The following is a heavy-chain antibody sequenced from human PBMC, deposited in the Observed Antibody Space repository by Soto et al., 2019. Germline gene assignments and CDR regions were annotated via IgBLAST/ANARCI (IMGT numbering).Heavy chain of an antibody. CDR3: ARENAAEAGFDY. CDR2: IWYDGSDK. V-gene: IGHV3-33*01. CDR1: GFTFSNYG. J-gene: IGHJ4*02. Sequence: QVQLVESGGGVVQPGRSLRLSCAASGFTFSNYGMHWVRQAPGKGLEWVAVIWYDGSDKYYADSVKGRFTISRDNSKNTLYLEMNSLRAEDTAVYYCARENAAEAGFDYWGQGTLVTVSS. D-gene: IGHD6-19*01.